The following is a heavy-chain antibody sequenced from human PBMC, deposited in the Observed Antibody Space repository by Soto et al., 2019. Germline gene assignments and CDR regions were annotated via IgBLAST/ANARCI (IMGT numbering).Heavy chain of an antibody. D-gene: IGHD2-8*01. V-gene: IGHV3-11*06. Sequence: GGSLRLSCAASGFTFSDYYMSWIRQAPGKGLEWVSYISSSSSYTNYADSVKGRFTISRDNAKNSLYLQMNSLRAEDTAVYYCAREISMVYAEGAGIDYWGQGIRVTVAS. J-gene: IGHJ4*02. CDR1: GFTFSDYY. CDR2: ISSSSSYT. CDR3: AREISMVYAEGAGIDY.